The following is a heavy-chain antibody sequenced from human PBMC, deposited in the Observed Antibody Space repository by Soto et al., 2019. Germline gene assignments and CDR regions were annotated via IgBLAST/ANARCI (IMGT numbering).Heavy chain of an antibody. CDR3: ARVRGGLWFGELLAWFDP. V-gene: IGHV4-30-4*01. CDR2: IYYSGST. CDR1: GGSISSGDYY. D-gene: IGHD3-10*01. Sequence: SETLSLTCTVSGGSISSGDYYWSWIRQPPGKGLEWIGYIYYSGSTYYNPSLKSRVTISVDTSKNQFSLKLSSVTAVDTAVYYCARVRGGLWFGELLAWFDPWGQGTLVTVSS. J-gene: IGHJ5*02.